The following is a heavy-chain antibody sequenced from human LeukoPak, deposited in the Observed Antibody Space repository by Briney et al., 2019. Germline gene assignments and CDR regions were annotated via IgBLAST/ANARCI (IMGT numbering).Heavy chain of an antibody. J-gene: IGHJ4*02. CDR1: GGTFSSYA. CDR3: ARGRYYYGSGNHFDY. V-gene: IGHV1-69*04. D-gene: IGHD3-10*01. Sequence: SVKVSCKASGGTFSSYAISWVRQAPGQGLEWMGRIIPILGIANYAQKFQGRVTITADKSTSTAYMELSSLRSEDTAVYYCARGRYYYGSGNHFDYWGQGTLVTVSS. CDR2: IIPILGIA.